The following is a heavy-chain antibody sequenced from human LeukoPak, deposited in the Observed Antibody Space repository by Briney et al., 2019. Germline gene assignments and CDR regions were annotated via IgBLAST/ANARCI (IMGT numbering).Heavy chain of an antibody. V-gene: IGHV4-59*08. CDR2: IYYSGST. Sequence: SETLSLTCTVSGGSISSYYWSWIRQPPGKGLEWIGYIYYSGSTNYNPSLKSRVTISVDTSRTQFSLKLGSVTAADTAVYYCARHGYSSLYYWGQGTLVTVSS. D-gene: IGHD5-18*01. CDR1: GGSISSYY. J-gene: IGHJ4*02. CDR3: ARHGYSSLYY.